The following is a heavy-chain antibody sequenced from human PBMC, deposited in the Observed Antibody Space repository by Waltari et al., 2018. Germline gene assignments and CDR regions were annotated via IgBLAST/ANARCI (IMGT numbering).Heavy chain of an antibody. CDR2: ISGPALTT. Sequence: EVQLLESGGGLVQPGGSLRLSCAASGFTFIGCAMPWVRQTPGKWLEWVSSISGPALTTFYADSVKGRFSVSRDNSKNTLYLQINGLRADDTAVYYCAKAGGIAAAEFQFDFWGRGTLVTVSS. J-gene: IGHJ4*02. D-gene: IGHD6-13*01. V-gene: IGHV3-23*01. CDR3: AKAGGIAAAEFQFDF. CDR1: GFTFIGCA.